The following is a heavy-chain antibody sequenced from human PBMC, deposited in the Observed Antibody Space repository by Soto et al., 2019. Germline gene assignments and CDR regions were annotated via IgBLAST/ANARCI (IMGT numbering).Heavy chain of an antibody. D-gene: IGHD1-26*01. CDR2: ISAYNGNT. V-gene: IGHV1-18*01. J-gene: IGHJ3*02. Sequence: WVRQAPGQGLEWMGWISAYNGNTNYAQKLQGRVTMTTDTSTSTAYMELRSLRSDDTAVYYCARDENVKGSYSDIWGQGTMVT. CDR3: ARDENVKGSYSDI.